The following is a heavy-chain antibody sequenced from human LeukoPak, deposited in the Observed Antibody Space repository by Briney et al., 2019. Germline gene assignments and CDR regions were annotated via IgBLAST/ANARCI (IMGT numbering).Heavy chain of an antibody. J-gene: IGHJ4*02. Sequence: GGSLRLSCAASGFTFSNYAMSWVRQAPGKGLEWVSAISGSGGSTCYADSVKGRFTISRDNSKNTLYLQMNSLRAEDTAVYYCAKDRSGSYAPRPKGLFDYWGQGTLVTVSS. CDR1: GFTFSNYA. CDR3: AKDRSGSYAPRPKGLFDY. D-gene: IGHD1-26*01. CDR2: ISGSGGST. V-gene: IGHV3-23*01.